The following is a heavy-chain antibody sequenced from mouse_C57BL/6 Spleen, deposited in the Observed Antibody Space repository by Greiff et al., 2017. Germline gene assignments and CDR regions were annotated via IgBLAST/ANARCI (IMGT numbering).Heavy chain of an antibody. J-gene: IGHJ4*01. D-gene: IGHD1-1*01. Sequence: EVQRVESGGGLVKPGGSLKLSCAASGFTFSDYGMHWVRQAPEKGLEWVAYISSGSSTIYYADTVKGRFTISRDNAKNTLFLQMTSLRSEDTAMYYCARGDYGSSKDAMDYWGQGTSVTVSS. V-gene: IGHV5-17*01. CDR1: GFTFSDYG. CDR2: ISSGSSTI. CDR3: ARGDYGSSKDAMDY.